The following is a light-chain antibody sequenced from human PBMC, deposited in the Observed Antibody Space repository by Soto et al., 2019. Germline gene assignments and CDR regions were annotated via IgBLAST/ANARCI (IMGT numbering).Light chain of an antibody. J-gene: IGKJ2*01. CDR1: QAIRND. Sequence: DIQMTQSPSSLSASVGDTVTITCRASQAIRNDLGWYQQKPGEAPKRLIYAASYLQDGVPSSFSCSGSGTEFTFTISSLQPEDFGSYYCLQHHSSPYTFGQGTKMEI. CDR3: LQHHSSPYT. V-gene: IGKV1-17*01. CDR2: AAS.